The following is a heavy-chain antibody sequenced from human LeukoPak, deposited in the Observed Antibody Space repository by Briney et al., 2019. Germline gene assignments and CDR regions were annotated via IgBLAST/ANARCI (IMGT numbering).Heavy chain of an antibody. V-gene: IGHV1-69*06. CDR3: ASGTTGYVGDY. D-gene: IGHD1-1*01. CDR1: GGTFSSYA. J-gene: IGHJ4*02. Sequence: SVKVSCKASGGTFSSYAISWVRQAPGQGLEWMGGVIPIFGTANYAQKFQGRVTITADKSTSTAYMELSSLRSEDTAVYYCASGTTGYVGDYWGQGTLVTVSS. CDR2: VIPIFGTA.